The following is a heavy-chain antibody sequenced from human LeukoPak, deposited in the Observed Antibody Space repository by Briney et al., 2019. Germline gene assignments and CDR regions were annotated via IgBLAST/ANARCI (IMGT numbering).Heavy chain of an antibody. Sequence: GGSLRLSCAASGFTFSSYGMHWVRQAPGXGLEWVAVIWYDGSNKYYADSVKGRFTISRDNSKNTLYLQMNSLRAEDTAVYYCARVDSAGAIYDSSGYYFGYWGQGTLVTVSS. V-gene: IGHV3-33*01. CDR2: IWYDGSNK. CDR3: ARVDSAGAIYDSSGYYFGY. D-gene: IGHD3-22*01. CDR1: GFTFSSYG. J-gene: IGHJ4*02.